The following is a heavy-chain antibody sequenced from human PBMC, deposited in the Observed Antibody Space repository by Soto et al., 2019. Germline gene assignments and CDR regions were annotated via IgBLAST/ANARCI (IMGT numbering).Heavy chain of an antibody. CDR1: GYTFTNYA. D-gene: IGHD1-26*01. Sequence: QVQLVQSGAEVKKPGASVTVSCKASGYTFTNYAMHWVRQAPGQRLEWMGWINAGNGNTKYSQKFQGRVTITRDTSASTAYMELSSLISEYTAVYYCARGGSLYWYFDLWGRGTLVTVSS. J-gene: IGHJ2*01. CDR3: ARGGSLYWYFDL. CDR2: INAGNGNT. V-gene: IGHV1-3*01.